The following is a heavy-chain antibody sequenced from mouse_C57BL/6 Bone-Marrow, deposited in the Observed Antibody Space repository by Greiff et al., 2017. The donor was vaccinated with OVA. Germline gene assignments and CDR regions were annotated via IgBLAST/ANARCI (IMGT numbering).Heavy chain of an antibody. D-gene: IGHD1-1*01. V-gene: IGHV1-69*01. CDR3: ATMTTVVAGDYFDY. J-gene: IGHJ2*01. CDR2: IDPSDSYT. Sequence: QVQLQQPGAELVMPGASVKLSCKASGYTFTSYWMHWVKQRPGQGLEWIGEIDPSDSYTTYNQKFTGKSTLTVDKSSSTAYMQLSSLTSEDSAVYCCATMTTVVAGDYFDYWGQGTTLTVSS. CDR1: GYTFTSYW.